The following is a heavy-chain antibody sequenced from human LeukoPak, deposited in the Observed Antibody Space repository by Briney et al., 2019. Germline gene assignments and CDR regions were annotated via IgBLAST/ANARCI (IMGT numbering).Heavy chain of an antibody. Sequence: ASVKVSCKASGYTFTGYYMHWVRQAPGQGFEWMGWINPNSGGTNYAQKFQGRVTMTRNTPISTAYMELSSLRSEDTAVYYCARGNFDYWGQGTLVTVSS. J-gene: IGHJ4*02. D-gene: IGHD3-10*01. CDR2: INPNSGGT. V-gene: IGHV1-2*02. CDR1: GYTFTGYY. CDR3: ARGNFDY.